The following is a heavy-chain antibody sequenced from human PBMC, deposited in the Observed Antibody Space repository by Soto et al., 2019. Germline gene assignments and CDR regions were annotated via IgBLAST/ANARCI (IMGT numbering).Heavy chain of an antibody. J-gene: IGHJ4*02. D-gene: IGHD3-22*01. CDR1: GGSISSYY. V-gene: IGHV4-59*01. CDR3: ARDGSGYYDNSDEVGYFDY. Sequence: SEALSLTCTVSGGSISSYYWSWIRQPPGKGLEWIGYIYYSGSNNYNPSLKSRVTISVDTSKNQFSLKLSSVTAADTAVYYCARDGSGYYDNSDEVGYFDYWGQGTLVTVSS. CDR2: IYYSGSN.